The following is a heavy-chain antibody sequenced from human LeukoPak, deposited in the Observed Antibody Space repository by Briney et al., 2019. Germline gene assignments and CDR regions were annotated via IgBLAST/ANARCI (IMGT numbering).Heavy chain of an antibody. CDR1: GFTFSTFA. Sequence: GGSLRLSCAASGFTFSTFAMIWVRQPPGKGLEWVSSIFPSGGEIHYADSVRGRSTISRDNSKSTLSLQMNSLRAEDTAVYYCAKDATRVRTWMQKTATYMDVWGKGITVTISS. CDR3: AKDATRVRTWMQKTATYMDV. J-gene: IGHJ6*03. V-gene: IGHV3-23*01. D-gene: IGHD5-18*01. CDR2: IFPSGGEI.